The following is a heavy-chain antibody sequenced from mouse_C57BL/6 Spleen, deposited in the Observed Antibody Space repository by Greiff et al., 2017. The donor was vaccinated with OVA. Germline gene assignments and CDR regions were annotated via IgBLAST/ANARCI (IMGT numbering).Heavy chain of an antibody. D-gene: IGHD2-5*01. Sequence: QVQLQQSGAELVMPGASVKLSCKASGYTFTSYWMHWVKQRPGQGLEWIGEIDPSDRYTNYNQKFKGKSTLTVDKSSSTAYMQLSSLTSGDSAVYYGARFSNYDGYYAMDYWGQGTSVTVSS. CDR3: ARFSNYDGYYAMDY. V-gene: IGHV1-69*01. CDR1: GYTFTSYW. J-gene: IGHJ4*01. CDR2: IDPSDRYT.